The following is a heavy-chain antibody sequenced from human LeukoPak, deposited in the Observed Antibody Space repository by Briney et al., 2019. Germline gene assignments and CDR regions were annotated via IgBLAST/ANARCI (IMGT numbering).Heavy chain of an antibody. D-gene: IGHD3-10*01. V-gene: IGHV3-66*01. CDR1: GFTVSSNY. CDR2: ICSGGST. CDR3: ARDRQGGDGFDP. J-gene: IGHJ5*02. Sequence: PGGSLRLSCAASGFTVSSNYMSWVRQALGKGLEWVSVICSGGSTYHADSVKGRFTISRDNSKNTLYLQMNSLRAEDTAVYYCARDRQGGDGFDPWGQGTLVTVSS.